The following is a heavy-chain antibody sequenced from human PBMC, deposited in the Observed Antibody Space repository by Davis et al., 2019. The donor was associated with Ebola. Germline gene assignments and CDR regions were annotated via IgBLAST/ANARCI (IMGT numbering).Heavy chain of an antibody. CDR2: ITHSGTT. CDR3: ARNDFHSVYYYYYMDV. J-gene: IGHJ6*03. V-gene: IGHV4-34*01. CDR1: GGSFTDYY. Sequence: SETLSLTCAVFGGSFTDYYWAWIRQSPGRGLEWIGEITHSGTTNYNPSLKDRVTMSVDTSKRQFSLKVTSVTAADTAVYYCARNDFHSVYYYYYMDVWGKGTTVTVSS. D-gene: IGHD2-21*02.